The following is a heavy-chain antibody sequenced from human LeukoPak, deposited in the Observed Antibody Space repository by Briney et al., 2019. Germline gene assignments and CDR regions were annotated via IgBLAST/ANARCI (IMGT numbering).Heavy chain of an antibody. CDR1: GGSISSYY. J-gene: IGHJ4*02. D-gene: IGHD6-19*01. CDR3: ARTRAVAGEYYFDY. CDR2: IYYSGST. Sequence: SETLSLTCTVSGGSISSYYWSWIRQPPGKGLEWIGYIYYSGSTNYNPPLKSRVTISVDTSKNQFSLKLSSMTAADTAVYYCARTRAVAGEYYFDYWGQGTLVTVSS. V-gene: IGHV4-59*01.